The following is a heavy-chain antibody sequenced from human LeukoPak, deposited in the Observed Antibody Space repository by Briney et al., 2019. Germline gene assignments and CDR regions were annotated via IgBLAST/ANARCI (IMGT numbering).Heavy chain of an antibody. CDR3: AREYSGSYYFDS. CDR1: GFTFSSYP. Sequence: GGSLRLSCAPSGFTFSSYPMHWVRQAPGKGLEWVAVISYDESNKYYADSVKGRFTISRDNSKNTLYLQMNSLRAEDTAVYYCAREYSGSYYFDSWGQGTLVTVSS. CDR2: ISYDESNK. J-gene: IGHJ4*02. D-gene: IGHD1-26*01. V-gene: IGHV3-30-3*01.